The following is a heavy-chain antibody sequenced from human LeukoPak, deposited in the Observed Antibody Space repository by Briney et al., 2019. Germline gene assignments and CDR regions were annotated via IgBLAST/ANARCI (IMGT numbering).Heavy chain of an antibody. D-gene: IGHD6-13*01. CDR2: FSATDGSA. Sequence: GSLRLSCSASGFPFSSYAMTWVRQAPGKGLEWVSAFSATDGSAQYAESVKGRFTISRDNSKNRLYLQMNSLRAEDTAVYYCAKARIAAAGTGAFDVWGRGTMVTVSS. CDR3: AKARIAAAGTGAFDV. V-gene: IGHV3-23*01. CDR1: GFPFSSYA. J-gene: IGHJ3*01.